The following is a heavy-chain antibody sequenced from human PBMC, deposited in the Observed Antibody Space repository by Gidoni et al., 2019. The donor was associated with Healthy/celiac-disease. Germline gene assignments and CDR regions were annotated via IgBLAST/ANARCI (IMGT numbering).Heavy chain of an antibody. Sequence: QVQLHESGPGLVKPSQTLSLACTVAACSISSGGYYWSWSRQHPGKGLEWIGYIYYSGSTYYNPSLKSRVTISVDTSKNQFSLKLSSVTAADTAVYYCARGGGYCSSTSCSLDAFDIWGQGTMVTVSS. V-gene: IGHV4-31*03. CDR3: ARGGGYCSSTSCSLDAFDI. D-gene: IGHD2-2*01. CDR2: IYYSGST. J-gene: IGHJ3*02. CDR1: ACSISSGGYY.